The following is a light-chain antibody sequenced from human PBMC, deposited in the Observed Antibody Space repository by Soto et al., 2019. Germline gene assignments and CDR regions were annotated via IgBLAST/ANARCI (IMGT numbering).Light chain of an antibody. J-gene: IGLJ1*01. CDR2: EAS. CDR1: SSDVGGYNY. Sequence: HSALTQPASVSGSPGQSITISCTGTSSDVGGYNYVSWYQQHPGKAPKLIIYEASNRPSGVSNRFSGSKSGNTASLTISGLQAEDEADYYCNSYTSKSTGVFGTGTKVTVL. CDR3: NSYTSKSTGV. V-gene: IGLV2-14*01.